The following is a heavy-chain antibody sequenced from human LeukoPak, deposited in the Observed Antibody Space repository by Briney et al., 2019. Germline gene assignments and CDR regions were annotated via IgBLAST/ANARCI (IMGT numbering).Heavy chain of an antibody. D-gene: IGHD5-18*01. CDR1: GFTLSSYN. CDR2: ISISSSIM. Sequence: PGGSLRLSCAASGFTLSSYNMNWVRQAPGKGLEWISYISISSSIMYYADSVKGRFTISRDNTKNSLYLQMNSLRVEDTAVYHCAREWRGYSYFDYWGQGTLVTVSS. J-gene: IGHJ4*02. V-gene: IGHV3-48*01. CDR3: AREWRGYSYFDY.